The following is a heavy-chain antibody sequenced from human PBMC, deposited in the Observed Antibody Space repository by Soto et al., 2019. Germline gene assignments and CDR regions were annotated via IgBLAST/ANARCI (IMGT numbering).Heavy chain of an antibody. V-gene: IGHV4-34*01. J-gene: IGHJ6*02. CDR1: GGSFSGYY. Sequence: SETLSLTCAVYGGSFSGYYWSWIRQPPGKGLEWIGEINHSGSTNYNPCLKSRVTISVDTSKNQFSLKLSSVTAADTAVYYCARGGIGSSFQGNYYYYYGMDVWGQGTTVTVSS. CDR3: ARGGIGSSFQGNYYYYYGMDV. CDR2: INHSGST. D-gene: IGHD6-6*01.